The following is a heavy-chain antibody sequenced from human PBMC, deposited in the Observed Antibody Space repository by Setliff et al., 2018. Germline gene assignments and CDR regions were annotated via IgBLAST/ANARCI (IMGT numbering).Heavy chain of an antibody. D-gene: IGHD3-10*01. Sequence: GGSLRLSCAASGFTFSGYYMQWVRQAPGRGLEWVSYISSSSSTIYYADSVKGRFTISRDNAKNSLYLQMNSLRAEDTAVYYCARDSVTMVRGVNFDYWGQGTLVTVSS. J-gene: IGHJ4*02. CDR1: GFTFSGYY. CDR2: ISSSSSTI. V-gene: IGHV3-48*01. CDR3: ARDSVTMVRGVNFDY.